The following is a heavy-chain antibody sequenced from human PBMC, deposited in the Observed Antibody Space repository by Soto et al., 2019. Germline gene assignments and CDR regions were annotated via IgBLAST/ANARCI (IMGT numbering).Heavy chain of an antibody. CDR1: GYTFTSYA. CDR3: ARGFVSNYYDSSGYSS. D-gene: IGHD3-22*01. CDR2: INAGNGNT. Sequence: ASVKVSCKASGYTFTSYAMHWVRQAPGQRLEWMGWINAGNGNTKYSQKFQGRVTITTDRSASTANMELSSLRSEDTAVYYCARGFVSNYYDSSGYSSWGQGTLVTVSS. J-gene: IGHJ4*02. V-gene: IGHV1-3*01.